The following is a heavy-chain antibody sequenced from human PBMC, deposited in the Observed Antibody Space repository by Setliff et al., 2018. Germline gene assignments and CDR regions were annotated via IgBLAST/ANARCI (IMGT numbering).Heavy chain of an antibody. CDR2: IMPGRDT. CDR1: GDSLSGYY. J-gene: IGHJ4*02. CDR3: ARHATYYHGSGNLPFDS. Sequence: SETLSLTCAVYGDSLSGYYWSWIRQSPKKGLEWIGEIMPGRDTLYSPSLESRLTITIDTSKSQFSLKLSSVTAADTAVYYCARHATYYHGSGNLPFDSWGQGTLVTVSS. V-gene: IGHV4-34*12. D-gene: IGHD3-10*01.